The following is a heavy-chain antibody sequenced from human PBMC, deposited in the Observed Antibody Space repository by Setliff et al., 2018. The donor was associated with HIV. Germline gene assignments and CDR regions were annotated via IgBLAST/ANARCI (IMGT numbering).Heavy chain of an antibody. CDR1: TYTFSSYV. CDR2: IIPIFGTT. Sequence: SVKVSCKASTYTFSSYVINWVRQAPGQGLEWMGGIIPIFGTTKYAQKFQGRVTITADEPTTTAYMELTSLRSEDTAVYYCVYCGGDCYTNWFDPWGQGTLVTVSS. CDR3: VYCGGDCYTNWFDP. J-gene: IGHJ5*02. V-gene: IGHV1-69*13. D-gene: IGHD2-21*02.